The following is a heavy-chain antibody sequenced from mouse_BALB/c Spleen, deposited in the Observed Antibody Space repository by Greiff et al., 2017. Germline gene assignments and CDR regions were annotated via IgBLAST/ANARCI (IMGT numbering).Heavy chain of an antibody. CDR3: ASLYGYVDY. CDR2: IYPGDGDT. J-gene: IGHJ2*01. V-gene: IGHV1-87*01. Sequence: VKLQESGAELARPGASVKLSCKASGYTFTSYWMQWVKQRPGQGLEWIGAIYPGDGDTRYTQKFKGKATLTADKSSSTAYMQLSSLASEDSAVYYCASLYGYVDYWGQGTTLTVSS. D-gene: IGHD1-1*02. CDR1: GYTFTSYW.